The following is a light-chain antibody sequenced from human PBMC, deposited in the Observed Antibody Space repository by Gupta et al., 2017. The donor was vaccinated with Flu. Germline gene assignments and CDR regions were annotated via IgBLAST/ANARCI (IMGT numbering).Light chain of an antibody. V-gene: IGLV1-47*01. CDR3: AAWDDSLSGSYV. CDR2: RNN. CDR1: GSNIGTNY. Sequence: SVLTPPPSASGSTRQRATISCSGSGSNIGTNYIHWYQQLPGTAPKPLIFRNNDPPSGVPDRFSGSKSDTSASLAISGLRSEDEADYYCAAWDDSLSGSYVLGTGTKVTVL. J-gene: IGLJ1*01.